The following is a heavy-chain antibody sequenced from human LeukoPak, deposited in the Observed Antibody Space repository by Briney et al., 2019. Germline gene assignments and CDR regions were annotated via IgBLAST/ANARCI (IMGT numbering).Heavy chain of an antibody. D-gene: IGHD6-6*01. CDR3: AKHLGYSTSSGIDY. J-gene: IGHJ4*02. V-gene: IGHV3-23*01. CDR1: GFTFSDYS. Sequence: GGSLRLSCAASGFTFSDYSMNWVRQAPGKGLEWVSTISGGVLSTYYADSVKGRFTISRDNSKNTLYLQMNSLRADDTAVYYCAKHLGYSTSSGIDYWGQGTLVTVSS. CDR2: ISGGVLST.